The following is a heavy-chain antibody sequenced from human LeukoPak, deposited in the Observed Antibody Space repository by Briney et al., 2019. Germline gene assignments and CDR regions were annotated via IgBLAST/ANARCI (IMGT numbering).Heavy chain of an antibody. CDR3: ARIPSSWSYFDY. Sequence: GGSLRLSCAASGFTFNNYAMNWVRQAPGKGLEWVSTISGSGGDTYYADSVKGRFTISRENSKNTLYLQMNSLGAEDTAVYYCARIPSSWSYFDYWGQGTLVTVAS. J-gene: IGHJ4*02. V-gene: IGHV3-23*01. D-gene: IGHD6-13*01. CDR2: ISGSGGDT. CDR1: GFTFNNYA.